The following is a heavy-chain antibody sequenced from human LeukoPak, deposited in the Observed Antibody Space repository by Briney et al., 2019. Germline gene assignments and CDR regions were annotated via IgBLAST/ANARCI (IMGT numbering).Heavy chain of an antibody. D-gene: IGHD3-10*01. Sequence: GGSLRLSCAASGFTFSSYWMYWVRQAPGKGLVWVSRINTDGSSTDYADSVKGRFTISRDSAKNTLYVQMNSLRAEDTAVYYCARGGIRFIDYWGQGTLVTVSS. CDR3: ARGGIRFIDY. CDR2: INTDGSST. J-gene: IGHJ4*02. V-gene: IGHV3-74*01. CDR1: GFTFSSYW.